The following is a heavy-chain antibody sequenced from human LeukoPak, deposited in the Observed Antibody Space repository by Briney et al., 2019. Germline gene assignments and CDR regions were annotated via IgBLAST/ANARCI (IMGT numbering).Heavy chain of an antibody. CDR2: IDWDDDK. V-gene: IGHV2-70*01. CDR3: ARTTAPGYYYYGMDV. J-gene: IGHJ6*04. D-gene: IGHD4-17*01. CDR1: GFSLSTSGMC. Sequence: SGPALVKPTQTLTLTCTFSGFSLSTSGMCVSWIRQPPGKALEWLALIDWDDDKYYSTSLKTRLTISKDTSKNQVVLTMTNMDPVDTATYYCARTTAPGYYYYGMDVWGKGTTVTVSS.